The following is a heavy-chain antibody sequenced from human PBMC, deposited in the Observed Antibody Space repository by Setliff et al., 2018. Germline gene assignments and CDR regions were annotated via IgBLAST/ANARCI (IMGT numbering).Heavy chain of an antibody. CDR1: GYTFTNYW. D-gene: IGHD3-22*01. Sequence: GESLKISCQGSGYTFTNYWIGWVRQMPGKGLEWMGILKPGDSGIRYSPSFQGQVTLSADTSIATAYLRWTSLKASDTAMYYCVRHPYYDSSGYYSYFDYWGQGALVTVS. V-gene: IGHV5-51*01. CDR3: VRHPYYDSSGYYSYFDY. CDR2: LKPGDSGI. J-gene: IGHJ4*02.